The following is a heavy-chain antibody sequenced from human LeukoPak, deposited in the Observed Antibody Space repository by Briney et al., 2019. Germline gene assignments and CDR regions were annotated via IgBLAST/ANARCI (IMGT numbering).Heavy chain of an antibody. D-gene: IGHD2-15*01. Sequence: SVKVSCKASGGTFSSYAISWVRQAPGQGLEWMGRIIPILGIANYAQKFQGRVTITADKSTSTAYMELSSLRSEDTAVYYCARTYCRGGSCYSPLYYFDYWGQEPWSPSPQ. J-gene: IGHJ4*01. CDR2: IIPILGIA. CDR3: ARTYCRGGSCYSPLYYFDY. V-gene: IGHV1-69*04. CDR1: GGTFSSYA.